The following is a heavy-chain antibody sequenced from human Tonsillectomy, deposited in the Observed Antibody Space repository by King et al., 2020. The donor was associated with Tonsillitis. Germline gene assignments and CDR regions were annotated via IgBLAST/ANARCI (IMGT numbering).Heavy chain of an antibody. CDR2: VNHSGSS. CDR1: GGSFSGYY. J-gene: IGHJ4*02. D-gene: IGHD3-3*01. Sequence: HVQLQQWGAGLLKPSETLSLTCAVYGGSFSGYYWSWIRQPPGKGLEWIGEVNHSGSSTYNPSLKSRVTISVDTSRRQFSLKLRSVTAADTAVYYCASRQFVEWLSFGAFEYWGQGTLVTVSS. CDR3: ASRQFVEWLSFGAFEY. V-gene: IGHV4-34*01.